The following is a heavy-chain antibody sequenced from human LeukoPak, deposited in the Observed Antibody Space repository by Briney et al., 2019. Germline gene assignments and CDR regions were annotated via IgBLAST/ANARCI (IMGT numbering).Heavy chain of an antibody. CDR2: IIPIFGTA. V-gene: IGHV1-69*05. D-gene: IGHD3-16*02. Sequence: VASVKVSCKASGDTFTSYTISWVRQAPGQGLEWMGGIIPIFGTANYAQKFQGRVTITTDESTSTAYMELSSLRSEDTAVYYCARGPYDYVWGSYRLFDYWGQGTLVTVSS. CDR3: ARGPYDYVWGSYRLFDY. CDR1: GDTFTSYT. J-gene: IGHJ4*02.